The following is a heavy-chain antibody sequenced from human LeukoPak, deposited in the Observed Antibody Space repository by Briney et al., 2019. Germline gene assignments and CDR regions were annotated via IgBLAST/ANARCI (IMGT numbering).Heavy chain of an antibody. Sequence: SETLSLTCTVSGGSVTSSRSYWGWIRQSPVKGLEWIGGFYFGGSTYYNPSLKSRVSISLDTSKNHFFLNLTSVTAADTAVYYCATPNGFSYGFFDSWGQGILVTVSS. CDR2: FYFGGST. CDR1: GGSVTSSRSY. V-gene: IGHV4-39*02. J-gene: IGHJ4*02. D-gene: IGHD5-18*01. CDR3: ATPNGFSYGFFDS.